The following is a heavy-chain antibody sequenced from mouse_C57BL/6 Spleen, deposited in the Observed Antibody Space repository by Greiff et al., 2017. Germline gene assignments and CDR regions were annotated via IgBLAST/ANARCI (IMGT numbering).Heavy chain of an antibody. Sequence: QVQLQQSGAELVRPGASVTLSCKASGYTFTDYEMHWVKQTPVHGLEWIGAIDPETGGTAYNQKFKGKAILTADKSSSTAYKELHSLTSVDSAVYYCTIQGYVPDYWGQGTTLTVSS. V-gene: IGHV1-15*01. CDR1: GYTFTDYE. CDR2: IDPETGGT. CDR3: TIQGYVPDY. J-gene: IGHJ2*01. D-gene: IGHD3-1*01.